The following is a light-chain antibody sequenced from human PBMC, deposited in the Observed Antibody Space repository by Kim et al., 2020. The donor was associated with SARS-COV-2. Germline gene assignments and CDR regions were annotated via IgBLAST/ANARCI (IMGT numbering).Light chain of an antibody. V-gene: IGLV3-19*01. CDR3: NTRDSSGNTGV. J-gene: IGLJ3*02. CDR1: SLRSYY. Sequence: SSELTQDPAVSVALGQTVRITCQGDSLRSYYASWYQQKPGQAPVLVIYGKNNRPSGIPDRFTGSSSGNTASLTITGAQAEDEADYYCNTRDSSGNTGVFGGGTQLIVL. CDR2: GKN.